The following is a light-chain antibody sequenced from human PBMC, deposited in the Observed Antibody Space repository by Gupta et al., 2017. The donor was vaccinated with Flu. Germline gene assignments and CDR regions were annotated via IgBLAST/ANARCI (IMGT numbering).Light chain of an antibody. J-gene: IGLJ3*02. Sequence: QSVLTQPPSVSGPPGQTVTISCTGSSSNIGAGYDVHWYQQLPGTAPKLLSYGNSNRPSGVPDRFAGYKAGTSASPDIAGLQAEDEADYSGPYYDSRLSGWVFGGGTKLTVL. CDR3: PYYDSRLSGWV. CDR2: GNS. V-gene: IGLV1-40*01. CDR1: SSNIGAGYD.